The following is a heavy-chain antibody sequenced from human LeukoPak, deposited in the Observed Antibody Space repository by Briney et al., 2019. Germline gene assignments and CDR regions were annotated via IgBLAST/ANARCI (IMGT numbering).Heavy chain of an antibody. Sequence: GGSLRLSCAASGFTFSTVYMSWVRQAPGKGLEWVSVFYSRGGTYYAASVKGRFTISRGSSKNTLHLQMNSLRAEDTAIYYCARNSEKDIWGQGTLVTVSS. CDR1: GFTFSTVY. V-gene: IGHV3-66*01. J-gene: IGHJ4*02. CDR3: ARNSEKDI. D-gene: IGHD4-23*01. CDR2: FYSRGGT.